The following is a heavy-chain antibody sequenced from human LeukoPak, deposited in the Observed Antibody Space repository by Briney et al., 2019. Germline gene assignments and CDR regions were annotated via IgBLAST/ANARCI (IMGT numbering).Heavy chain of an antibody. CDR1: GFTFSNYW. D-gene: IGHD1-26*01. CDR3: AKAFLGGSYYFDY. J-gene: IGHJ4*02. CDR2: INSDGSST. V-gene: IGHV3-74*01. Sequence: GGSLRLSCAASGFTFSNYWMHWVRQAPGKGLVWVSRINSDGSSTSYADSVKGRFTISRDNAKNTLYLQMNSLRAEDTAVYYCAKAFLGGSYYFDYWGQGTLVTVSS.